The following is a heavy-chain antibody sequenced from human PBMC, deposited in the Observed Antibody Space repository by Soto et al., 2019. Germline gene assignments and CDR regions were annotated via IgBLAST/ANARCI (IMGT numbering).Heavy chain of an antibody. J-gene: IGHJ5*02. CDR2: IIPIFGTA. Sequence: QVQLVQSGAEVKKPGSSVKVSCKASGGTFSSYAISWVRQAPGQGLEWMGGIIPIFGTANYAQKFQGRVTITADESTSTAYMGLSSLRSEDTAVYYCARGTSAYCSGGSCYPLYWFDPWGQGTLVTVSS. CDR3: ARGTSAYCSGGSCYPLYWFDP. V-gene: IGHV1-69*12. CDR1: GGTFSSYA. D-gene: IGHD2-15*01.